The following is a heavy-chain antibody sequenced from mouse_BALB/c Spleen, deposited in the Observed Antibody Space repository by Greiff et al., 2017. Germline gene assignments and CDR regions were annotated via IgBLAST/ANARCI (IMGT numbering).Heavy chain of an antibody. CDR3: ARGGLRGDFDY. CDR1: GYTFTSYW. CDR2: IYPGDGDT. J-gene: IGHJ2*01. V-gene: IGHV1-87*01. D-gene: IGHD2-4*01. Sequence: VQLQQSGAELARPGASVKLSCKASGYTFTSYWMQWVKQRPGQGLEWIGAIYPGDGDTRYTQKFKGKATLTADKSSSTAYMQLSSLASEDSAVYYCARGGLRGDFDYWGQGTTLTVSS.